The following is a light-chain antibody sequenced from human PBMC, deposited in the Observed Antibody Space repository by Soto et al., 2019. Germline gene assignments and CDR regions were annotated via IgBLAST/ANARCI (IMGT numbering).Light chain of an antibody. Sequence: DIQMTQSPSTLSASVGDRVTITCRASQSISSWLAWYQQKPGKAPKLLIYKASSLESGVPSRFSGSGSGTEFTLTISSLQPDDFATYYCQQYNSPLGLLTFGGGTKVEIK. CDR3: QQYNSPLGLLT. J-gene: IGKJ4*01. CDR1: QSISSW. CDR2: KAS. V-gene: IGKV1-5*03.